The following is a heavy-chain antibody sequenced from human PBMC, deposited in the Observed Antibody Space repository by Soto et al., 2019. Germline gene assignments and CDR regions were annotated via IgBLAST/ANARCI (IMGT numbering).Heavy chain of an antibody. J-gene: IGHJ3*02. D-gene: IGHD2-21*02. CDR1: GFTFSNYW. V-gene: IGHV3-7*01. CDR3: ARGRDPDAFDI. Sequence: PGGSLRLSCATSGFTFSNYWMSWVRQAPGKGLEWVANIKQDGTKKYYVDSVKGRFTISRDNAKNSLFLQMNSLRAEDTAVYYCARGRDPDAFDIWGQGTMVTVSS. CDR2: IKQDGTKK.